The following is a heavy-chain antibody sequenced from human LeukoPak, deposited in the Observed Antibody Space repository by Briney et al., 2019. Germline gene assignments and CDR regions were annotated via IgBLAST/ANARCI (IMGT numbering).Heavy chain of an antibody. CDR3: AGQTTVTNH. D-gene: IGHD4-17*01. CDR2: LYSNGDT. J-gene: IGHJ5*02. Sequence: GGSLRLSCAASGFTVSSNYMTWVRQAPGKGLEWVSVLYSNGDTYYADSVKGRFTISRDNSKNTLYLQLNTLRAEDTAVYYCAGQTTVTNHWGQGTLVTVSS. CDR1: GFTVSSNY. V-gene: IGHV3-53*01.